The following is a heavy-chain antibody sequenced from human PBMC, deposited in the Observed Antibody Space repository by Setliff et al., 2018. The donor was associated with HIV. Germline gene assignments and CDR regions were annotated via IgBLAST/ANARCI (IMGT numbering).Heavy chain of an antibody. CDR3: ARVGSCSGGDCYFFDH. Sequence: LSLTCTVTGGSISSGGFYWTWIRQHPGKGLEWVSYISSSSSYTNYADSVKGRFTISRDNAKDSLFLQMNSLRAEDTAVYYCARVGSCSGGDCYFFDHWGQGTLVTVSS. CDR1: GGSISSGGFY. CDR2: ISSSSSYT. D-gene: IGHD2-15*01. V-gene: IGHV3-11*05. J-gene: IGHJ4*02.